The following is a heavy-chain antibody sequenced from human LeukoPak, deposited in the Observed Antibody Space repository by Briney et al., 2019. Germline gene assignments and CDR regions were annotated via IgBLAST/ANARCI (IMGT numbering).Heavy chain of an antibody. CDR2: IPYDGSNK. Sequence: GGSLRLSCAASGFTFSSYAMHWVRQAPGKGLEWVAVIPYDGSNKYYADSVKGRFTISRDNSKNTLYLQMNSLRAEDTAVYYCASLYYYDSSGYYQRKKRFDYWGQGTLVTVSS. J-gene: IGHJ4*02. V-gene: IGHV3-30*04. CDR1: GFTFSSYA. CDR3: ASLYYYDSSGYYQRKKRFDY. D-gene: IGHD3-22*01.